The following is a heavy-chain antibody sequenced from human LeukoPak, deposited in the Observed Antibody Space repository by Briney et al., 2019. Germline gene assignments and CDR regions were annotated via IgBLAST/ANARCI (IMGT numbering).Heavy chain of an antibody. Sequence: SETLSLTCTVSGYSISSGYYWGWIRQPPGKGLEWIGSIYYSGSTYYNPSLKSRVTISVDTSKNQFSLKLSSVTAADTAVYFCARVSRSFGFYYFDYWGQGTLVTVSS. CDR2: IYYSGST. J-gene: IGHJ4*02. CDR1: GYSISSGYY. CDR3: ARVSRSFGFYYFDY. V-gene: IGHV4-38-2*02. D-gene: IGHD5-18*01.